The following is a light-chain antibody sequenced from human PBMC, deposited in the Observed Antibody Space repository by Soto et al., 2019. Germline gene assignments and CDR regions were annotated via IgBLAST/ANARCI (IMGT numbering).Light chain of an antibody. J-gene: IGKJ3*01. Sequence: EIVLTQSPGTLSFSPGERATLTCRASQSVFSSYLAWFQQKPGQAPRLLIYGVSSRATGIPDVFRGSGSGTDFTLTISRLEPEDVALYYCQQYGSAPFTFGPGTKVDIK. CDR2: GVS. CDR1: QSVFSSY. CDR3: QQYGSAPFT. V-gene: IGKV3-20*01.